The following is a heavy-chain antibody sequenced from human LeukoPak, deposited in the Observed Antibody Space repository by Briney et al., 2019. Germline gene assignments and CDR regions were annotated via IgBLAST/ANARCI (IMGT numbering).Heavy chain of an antibody. D-gene: IGHD3-22*01. CDR1: GFTFRSSA. CDR3: AKVEVRITTPGY. J-gene: IGHJ4*02. V-gene: IGHV3-23*01. CDR2: ISSSGGST. Sequence: GGSLRLSCAASGFTFRSSAMSWVRQAPGKGLEWVSAISSSGGSTNYADSVKGRFTISRDNSKNTLYLQMNSLRVGDTAVYYCAKVEVRITTPGYWGQGTLVTVSS.